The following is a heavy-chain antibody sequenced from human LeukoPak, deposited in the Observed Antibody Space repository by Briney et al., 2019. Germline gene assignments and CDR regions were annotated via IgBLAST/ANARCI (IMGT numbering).Heavy chain of an antibody. Sequence: SETLSLTCAVYGGSFSGYYWTWIRQTPGKGLEWIGEINHWGSTNYNPSLESRVTLSVDTSKNQFSLKVNSVTAADTGVYYCAGGLTSQPLYWGQGTLVTVSS. J-gene: IGHJ4*02. V-gene: IGHV4-34*01. CDR2: INHWGST. CDR1: GGSFSGYY. D-gene: IGHD2-2*01. CDR3: AGGLTSQPLY.